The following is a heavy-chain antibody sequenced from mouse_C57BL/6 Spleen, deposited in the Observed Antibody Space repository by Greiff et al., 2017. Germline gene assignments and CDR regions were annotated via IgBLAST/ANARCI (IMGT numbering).Heavy chain of an antibody. CDR2: INPNNGGT. J-gene: IGHJ1*03. CDR1: GYTFTDYN. CDR3: ARDYGSSTGYFDV. Sequence: EVQLVESGPELVKPGASVKIPCKASGYTFTDYNMDWVKQSHGKSLEWIGDINPNNGGTIYNQKFKGKATLTVDKSSSTAYMELRSLTSEDTAVYYCARDYGSSTGYFDVWGTGTTVTVSS. D-gene: IGHD1-1*01. V-gene: IGHV1-18*01.